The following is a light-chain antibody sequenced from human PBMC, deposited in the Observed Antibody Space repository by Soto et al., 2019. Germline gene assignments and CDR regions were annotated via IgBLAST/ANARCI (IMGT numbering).Light chain of an antibody. V-gene: IGLV2-11*01. CDR1: SSDVGGYNY. Sequence: QSALTQPRSVSGSPGQSVTISCTGTSSDVGGYNYVSWYQQHPGKAPKLMIYDVNKRPSGVPDRFSGSKSGNTASLTVSGIHAEDEGDYYCCSYAGSYTLVFGGGTKLTVL. J-gene: IGLJ2*01. CDR2: DVN. CDR3: CSYAGSYTLV.